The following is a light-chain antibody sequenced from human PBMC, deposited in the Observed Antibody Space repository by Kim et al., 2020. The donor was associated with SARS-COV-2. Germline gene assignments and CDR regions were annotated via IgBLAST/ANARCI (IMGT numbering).Light chain of an antibody. J-gene: IGKJ2*01. CDR3: QQYYSNPPA. Sequence: DIVMTQSPDSLAVSLGERATINCKSSQSVLYSSKNKNYLAWYQQKPGQPPKLLIYWASTRESGVPDRFSGSGSGTDFTLTISSLQAEDVAVYYCQQYYSNPPAFGQGTKLEI. CDR1: QSVLYSSKNKNY. CDR2: WAS. V-gene: IGKV4-1*01.